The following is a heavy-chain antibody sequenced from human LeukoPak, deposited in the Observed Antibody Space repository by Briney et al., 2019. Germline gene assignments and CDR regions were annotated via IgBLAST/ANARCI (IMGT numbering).Heavy chain of an antibody. CDR1: GFTFTGDG. Sequence: PPGGSLRLSCAVSGFTFTGDGMHSVRQAPGRGLEWVAFTLYDGSSQYYPDSLRGRFTTSRDNSKNTLFLHMNNLTHDDPAVYYCAKDLLLRQFVLDFWGQGTPVTVS. CDR3: AKDLLLRQFVLDF. CDR2: TLYDGSSQ. V-gene: IGHV3-30*02. D-gene: IGHD5-24*01. J-gene: IGHJ4*02.